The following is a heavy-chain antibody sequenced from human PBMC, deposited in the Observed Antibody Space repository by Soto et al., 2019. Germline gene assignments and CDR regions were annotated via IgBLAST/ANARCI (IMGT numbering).Heavy chain of an antibody. D-gene: IGHD2-15*01. J-gene: IGHJ6*02. Sequence: WTWIRQSPGKGLEWIGEICHSGTTTYTPSLKSRITISVDTSKNQFSLSLSSVTAADTAVCYCAKVVVVAATATRELLVAGMDVWGQGTTVTVSS. CDR2: ICHSGTT. CDR3: AKVVVVAATATRELLVAGMDV. V-gene: IGHV4-34*01.